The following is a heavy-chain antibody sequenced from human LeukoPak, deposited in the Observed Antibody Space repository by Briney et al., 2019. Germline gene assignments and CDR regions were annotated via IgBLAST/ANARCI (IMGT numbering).Heavy chain of an antibody. CDR2: IYYSGST. D-gene: IGHD4-11*01. V-gene: IGHV4-39*01. CDR3: ARLILGITVTTPDY. Sequence: SETLSLTCTVSGGSIINRSYYCGWIRQPPGKGLEWIGNIYYSGSTHYNPSLKSRVTISVDTSKNQFSLRLSSVTAADTAVYYCARLILGITVTTPDYWGQGTLVTVSS. J-gene: IGHJ4*02. CDR1: GGSIINRSYY.